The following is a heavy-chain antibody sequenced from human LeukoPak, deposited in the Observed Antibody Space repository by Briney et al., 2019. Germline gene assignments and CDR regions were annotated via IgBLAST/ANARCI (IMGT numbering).Heavy chain of an antibody. CDR2: ISNSDDST. V-gene: IGHV3-23*01. Sequence: GESLRLSCAASGFPFSSYAMSWVRQAPGKGLEWVSTISNSDDSTYYADSVKGRFTISRDNSKNTLYLQMNSLRAEDTAVYYCASSSSWYLPFDYWGQGTLVTVSS. D-gene: IGHD6-13*01. CDR3: ASSSSWYLPFDY. CDR1: GFPFSSYA. J-gene: IGHJ4*02.